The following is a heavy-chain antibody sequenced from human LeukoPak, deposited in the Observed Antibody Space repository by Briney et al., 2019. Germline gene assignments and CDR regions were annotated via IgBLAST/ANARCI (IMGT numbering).Heavy chain of an antibody. CDR2: FGGGSDT. Sequence: GGSLRLSCAAAGLGSSGNAMAWVRQAPGKGLEGVSGFGGGSDTYYADTVKGRFTISRDDSKNTLYLQMNNLRAEDTALYYCAKDIFRWAFDYWAREPWSPSPQ. D-gene: IGHD2-21*01. V-gene: IGHV3-23*01. CDR1: GLGSSGNA. J-gene: IGHJ4*02. CDR3: AKDIFRWAFDY.